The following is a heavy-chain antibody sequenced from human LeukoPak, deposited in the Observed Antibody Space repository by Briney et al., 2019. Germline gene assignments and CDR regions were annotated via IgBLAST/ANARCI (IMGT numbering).Heavy chain of an antibody. CDR3: TRALTYYYDSSGYYI. V-gene: IGHV3-49*03. Sequence: GGSLRLSCTASGFTFGDYAMSWSRQAPGKGVEWGGFIRSKAYGGTTEYAASVKGRFTISRDDSKSIAYLQMNSPKTEDTAVYYCTRALTYYYDSSGYYIWGQGTLVTVSS. CDR2: IRSKAYGGTT. J-gene: IGHJ4*02. CDR1: GFTFGDYA. D-gene: IGHD3-22*01.